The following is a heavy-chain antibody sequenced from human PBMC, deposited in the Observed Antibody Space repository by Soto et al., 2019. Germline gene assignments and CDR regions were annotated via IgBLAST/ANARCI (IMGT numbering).Heavy chain of an antibody. V-gene: IGHV3-21*01. CDR2: ISSSSSYI. Sequence: EVQLVESGGGLVKPGGSLRPSCAASGFTFSRYSMNCVRQAPGKGLEWVSSISSSSSYIYYADSVKGRFTISRDNAKNSLYLQMNSLRAEDTAVYYCARDQVGGYYDSSGYYPLDYWGQGTLVTVSS. CDR3: ARDQVGGYYDSSGYYPLDY. J-gene: IGHJ4*02. D-gene: IGHD3-22*01. CDR1: GFTFSRYS.